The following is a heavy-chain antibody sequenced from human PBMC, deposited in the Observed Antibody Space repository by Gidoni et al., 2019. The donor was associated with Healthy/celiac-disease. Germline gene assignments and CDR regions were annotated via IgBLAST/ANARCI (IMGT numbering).Heavy chain of an antibody. Sequence: EVQLVESGGGLVQPGGSLRLSCAASGFTFSSYWMSWARQAPGKGLEWVANIKQDGSEKYYVDSVKGRFTISRDNAKNSLYLQMNSLRAEDTAVYYCARDRYVLLWFGELFSWGWFDPWGQGTLVTVSS. CDR1: GFTFSSYW. CDR2: IKQDGSEK. V-gene: IGHV3-7*03. CDR3: ARDRYVLLWFGELFSWGWFDP. J-gene: IGHJ5*02. D-gene: IGHD3-10*01.